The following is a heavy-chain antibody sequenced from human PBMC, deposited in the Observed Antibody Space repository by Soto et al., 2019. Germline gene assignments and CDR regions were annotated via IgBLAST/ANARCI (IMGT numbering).Heavy chain of an antibody. J-gene: IGHJ2*01. Sequence: QVQLVESGGGVVQPGRSLRLSCAASGFTFSSYAMHWVRQAPGKGLEWVAVISYDGSNKYYADSVKGRFTISRDNSKNTRYLQMNSLRAEDTAVYYCARDPLVVVVVAAAPLRYFDLWGRGTLVTVSS. CDR2: ISYDGSNK. CDR1: GFTFSSYA. V-gene: IGHV3-30-3*01. D-gene: IGHD2-15*01. CDR3: ARDPLVVVVVAAAPLRYFDL.